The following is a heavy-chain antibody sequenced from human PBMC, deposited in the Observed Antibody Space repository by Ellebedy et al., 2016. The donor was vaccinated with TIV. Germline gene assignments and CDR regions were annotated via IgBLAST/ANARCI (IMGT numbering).Heavy chain of an antibody. D-gene: IGHD6-13*01. J-gene: IGHJ6*02. CDR3: ARVIRGSSGMDV. Sequence: ASVKVSCKASGYTFSAYYIHWVRQAPGQGLEWMGWINPDSGGTNFAQRFQGRVTMSRDTSVTAAYMHLSRMESDDTAIYYCARVIRGSSGMDVWGQGTTVTVS. V-gene: IGHV1-2*02. CDR1: GYTFSAYY. CDR2: INPDSGGT.